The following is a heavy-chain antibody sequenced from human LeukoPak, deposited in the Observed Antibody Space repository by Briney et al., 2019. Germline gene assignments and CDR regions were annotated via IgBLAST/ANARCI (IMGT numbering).Heavy chain of an antibody. CDR3: AKGPTVTYPDY. CDR2: IYDDVSSA. J-gene: IGHJ4*02. V-gene: IGHV3-74*01. Sequence: GGSLRLSCAASGFTFTDYWMHWVRQAPGKGLVWVSRIYDDVSSAYYADSVKGRFTISRDNSKNTLYLQMNSLRAEDTAVYYCAKGPTVTYPDYWGQGTLVTVSS. CDR1: GFTFTDYW. D-gene: IGHD4-17*01.